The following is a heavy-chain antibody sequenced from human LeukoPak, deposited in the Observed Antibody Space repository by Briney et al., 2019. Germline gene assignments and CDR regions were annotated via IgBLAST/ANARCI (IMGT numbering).Heavy chain of an antibody. Sequence: GGSLRLSCAASGFAFNNYWMTWVRQAPGKGLEWVANINLDGNEVHYVDSLKDRFTISRDNARNSLYLQMSGLRAEDTAVYYCASGRHDFAHWGHGTLVTVSS. CDR2: INLDGNEV. CDR3: ASGRHDFAH. D-gene: IGHD3/OR15-3a*01. CDR1: GFAFNNYW. V-gene: IGHV3-7*01. J-gene: IGHJ4*01.